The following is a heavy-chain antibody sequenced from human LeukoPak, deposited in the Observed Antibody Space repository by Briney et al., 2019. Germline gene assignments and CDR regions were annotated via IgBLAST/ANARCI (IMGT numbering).Heavy chain of an antibody. CDR1: GFIFSNHA. CDR3: ARGETGTCLGH. Sequence: PGGSLRLSCAASGFIFSNHAMHWVRQAPDKGLEWVSFISYDGKNKFYVDSVKGRFAISRDNSKNTLQLQMNSLRVEDTAIYYCARGETGTCLGHWGQGILVTVSS. J-gene: IGHJ5*02. CDR2: ISYDGKNK. D-gene: IGHD1-1*01. V-gene: IGHV3-30*09.